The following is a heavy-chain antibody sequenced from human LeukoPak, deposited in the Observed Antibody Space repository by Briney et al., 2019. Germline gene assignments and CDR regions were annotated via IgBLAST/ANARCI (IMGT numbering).Heavy chain of an antibody. D-gene: IGHD2-2*01. J-gene: IGHJ6*03. CDR3: ARDNIVVVPAASYYYYMDV. CDR1: GYTFTSYG. Sequence: SVKVSCKASGYTFTSYGISWVRQAPGQGLEWMGWISTYNGNTNYAQKLQGRVTMTTDTSTSTAYMELRSLRSDDTAVYYCARDNIVVVPAASYYYYMDVWGKGTTVTVSS. CDR2: ISTYNGNT. V-gene: IGHV1-18*01.